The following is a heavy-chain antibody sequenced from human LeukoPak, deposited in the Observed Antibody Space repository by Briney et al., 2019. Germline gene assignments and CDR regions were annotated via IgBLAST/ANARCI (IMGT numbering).Heavy chain of an antibody. D-gene: IGHD3-22*01. V-gene: IGHV1-8*03. CDR3: ARYAYYDSSGYVDY. CDR1: GYTFTSYG. CDR2: MNPNSGNT. Sequence: GASVKVSCKASGYTFTSYGISWVRQATGQGLEWMGWMNPNSGNTGYAQKFQGRVTITRNTSISTAYMELSSLRSEDTAVYYCARYAYYDSSGYVDYWGQGTLVTVSS. J-gene: IGHJ4*02.